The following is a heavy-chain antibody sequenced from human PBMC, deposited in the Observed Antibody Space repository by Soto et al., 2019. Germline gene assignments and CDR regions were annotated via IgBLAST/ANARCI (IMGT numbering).Heavy chain of an antibody. V-gene: IGHV4-59*01. CDR2: IYYSGST. CDR3: ARSGRYSSSWYDGGWFDP. Sequence: SETLSLTCTDSGGSISSYYWSWIRQPPGKGLEWIGYIYYSGSTNYNPSLKSRVTISVDTSKNQFSLKLSSVTAADTAVYYCARSGRYSSSWYDGGWFDPWGQGTLVTVSS. J-gene: IGHJ5*02. CDR1: GGSISSYY. D-gene: IGHD6-13*01.